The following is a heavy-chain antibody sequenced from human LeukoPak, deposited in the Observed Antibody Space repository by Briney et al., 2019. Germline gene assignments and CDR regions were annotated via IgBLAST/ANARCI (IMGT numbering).Heavy chain of an antibody. D-gene: IGHD2/OR15-2a*01. CDR2: IYYSGST. Sequence: SQTLSLTCTVSGGSISSGDYYWSWIRQPPGKGLEWIGYIYYSGSTYYNPSLKSRVTISVDTSKNQFSLKLSSVTAADTAVYYCARALLSLTGYFDYWGQGTLVTVSS. CDR1: GGSISSGDYY. V-gene: IGHV4-30-4*01. CDR3: ARALLSLTGYFDY. J-gene: IGHJ4*02.